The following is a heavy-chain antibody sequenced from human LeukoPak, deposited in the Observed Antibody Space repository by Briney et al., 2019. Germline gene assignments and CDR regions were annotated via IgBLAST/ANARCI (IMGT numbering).Heavy chain of an antibody. CDR2: IYYSGST. J-gene: IGHJ5*02. Sequence: PSETLSLTCTVSGGSISSYYWSWIRQPPGKGLEWIGYIYYSGSTNYNPSLTSRVTISVDTSKNQFSLKLSSVTAADTAVYYCARESGWFDPWGQGTLVTVSS. V-gene: IGHV4-59*01. CDR3: ARESGWFDP. CDR1: GGSISSYY.